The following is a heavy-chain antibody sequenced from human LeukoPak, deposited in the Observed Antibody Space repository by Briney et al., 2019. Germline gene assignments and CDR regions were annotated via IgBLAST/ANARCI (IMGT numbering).Heavy chain of an antibody. CDR3: ARVTPRCSSSCWFDP. D-gene: IGHD6-13*01. CDR2: IIPILGIA. V-gene: IGHV1-69*04. CDR1: GGTFSSYA. J-gene: IGHJ5*02. Sequence: ASVKVSCKASGGTFSSYAISWVRQAPGQGLEWMGRIIPILGIANYAQKFQGRVTITADKSMSTAYMELSSLRSEDTAVYYCARVTPRCSSSCWFDPWGQGTLVTVSS.